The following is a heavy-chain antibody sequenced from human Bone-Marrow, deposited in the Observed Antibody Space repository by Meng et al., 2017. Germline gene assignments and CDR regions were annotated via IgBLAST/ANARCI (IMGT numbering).Heavy chain of an antibody. CDR3: ARQWELLRDAFDI. D-gene: IGHD1-26*01. Sequence: GGSLRLSCAASGFTFSSYAMSWVRQAPGKGLEGVSYISSSGSTIYYADSVKGRFTISRDNAKNSLYPQMNSLRTEDTAVYYCARQWELLRDAFDIWGQGKMVTVSS. CDR1: GFTFSSYA. CDR2: ISSSGSTI. J-gene: IGHJ3*02. V-gene: IGHV3-48*03.